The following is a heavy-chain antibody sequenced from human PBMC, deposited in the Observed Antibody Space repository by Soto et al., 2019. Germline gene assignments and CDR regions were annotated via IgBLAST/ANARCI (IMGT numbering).Heavy chain of an antibody. V-gene: IGHV3-53*01. CDR2: IYSGGST. J-gene: IGHJ4*02. D-gene: IGHD4-17*01. CDR3: ARVFYGDSSFDY. CDR1: GFTVSSNY. Sequence: SLSLSCAASGFTVSSNYMSWVRQAPGKGLEWVSVIYSGGSTYYADSVKGRFTISRDNSKNTLYLQMNSLRAEETAVYYCARVFYGDSSFDYWGQGTLVTVSS.